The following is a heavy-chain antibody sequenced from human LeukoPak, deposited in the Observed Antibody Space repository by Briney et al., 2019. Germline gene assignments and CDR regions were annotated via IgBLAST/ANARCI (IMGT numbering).Heavy chain of an antibody. Sequence: PSETLSLTCTVSGGPISSYYWSWIRQPPGKGLEWIGYIYYSGSTNYNPSLKSRVTISVDTSKNQFSLKLSSVTAADTAVYYCARGVVPAAREWYYDFWSGSYYFDYWGQGTLVTVSS. CDR2: IYYSGST. CDR1: GGPISSYY. D-gene: IGHD3-3*01. V-gene: IGHV4-59*01. CDR3: ARGVVPAAREWYYDFWSGSYYFDY. J-gene: IGHJ4*02.